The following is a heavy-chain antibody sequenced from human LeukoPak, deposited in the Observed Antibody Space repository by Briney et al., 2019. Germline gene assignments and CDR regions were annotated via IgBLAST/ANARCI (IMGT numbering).Heavy chain of an antibody. CDR2: ISSSSSYI. V-gene: IGHV3-21*01. J-gene: IGHJ4*02. Sequence: PGGSLRLSCAASGFTFSSYSMNWVRHAPGKGLEWGSSISSSSSYIYYAEAVKGRFTISRDNAKNSLDPQMTSLRAEDTAVYYCARATPPLVIDYWGQGTLVTVSS. D-gene: IGHD1-14*01. CDR3: ARATPPLVIDY. CDR1: GFTFSSYS.